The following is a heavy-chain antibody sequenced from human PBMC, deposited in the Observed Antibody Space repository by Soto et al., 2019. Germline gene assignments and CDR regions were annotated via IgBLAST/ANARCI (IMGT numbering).Heavy chain of an antibody. CDR2: IYYSGST. CDR3: AGVEMATPYLDY. V-gene: IGHV4-59*01. Sequence: SETLSLTCTVSGGSISSYYWSWIRQPPGKGLEWIGYIYYSGSTNYNPSLKSRVTISVDTSKNQFSLKLSSVTAADTAVYYCAGVEMATPYLDYWGKGTLVPVSS. J-gene: IGHJ4*02. CDR1: GGSISSYY. D-gene: IGHD5-12*01.